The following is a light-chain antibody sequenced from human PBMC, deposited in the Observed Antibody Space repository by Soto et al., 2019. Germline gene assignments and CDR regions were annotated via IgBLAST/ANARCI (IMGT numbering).Light chain of an antibody. V-gene: IGLV4-69*01. Sequence: QLVLTQSPSASASLGASVKLTYTLSSGHSNYAIAWHQQQPEKGPRYLMKLNSDGSHSKGDGIPDRFSGSSSGPERYLTISSLQSEDEADYYCQTWGTGIQVFGGGTKVTVL. CDR3: QTWGTGIQV. CDR2: LNSDGSH. J-gene: IGLJ2*01. CDR1: SGHSNYA.